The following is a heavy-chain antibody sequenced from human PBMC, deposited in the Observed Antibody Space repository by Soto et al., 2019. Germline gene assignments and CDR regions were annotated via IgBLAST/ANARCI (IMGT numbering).Heavy chain of an antibody. V-gene: IGHV3-15*01. CDR2: IKSKTNGGTT. CDR3: TTDDPINRD. Sequence: EVQLVESGGGLVQAGESLRVSCAASGFTFSNAWMSWVRQAPGKGLEWVGRIKSKTNGGTTDYAAPVKGRFSISRDDSKNTLYLQTNSLKTEDTAVYYCTTDDPINRDWGQGTLVTVSS. J-gene: IGHJ4*02. CDR1: GFTFSNAW.